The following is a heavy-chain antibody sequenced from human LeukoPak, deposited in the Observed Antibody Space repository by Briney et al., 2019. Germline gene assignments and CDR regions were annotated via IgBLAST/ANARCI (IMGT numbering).Heavy chain of an antibody. J-gene: IGHJ6*04. CDR1: GGSISSGGYY. CDR2: IYYSGSP. D-gene: IGHD5-18*01. Sequence: SQTLSLTCTVSGGSISSGGYYWSWLRQHPGKGLEWIGYIYYSGSPYYNPSLKSRVTISVDTSKNQFSLKLSSVTAADTAVYYCASGSVDTAMAPYYYYGMDVWGKGTTVTVSS. CDR3: ASGSVDTAMAPYYYYGMDV. V-gene: IGHV4-31*03.